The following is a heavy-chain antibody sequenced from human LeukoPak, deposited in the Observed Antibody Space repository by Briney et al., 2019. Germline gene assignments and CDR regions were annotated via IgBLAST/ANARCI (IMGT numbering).Heavy chain of an antibody. CDR3: AREGVYSYGYLDY. D-gene: IGHD5-18*01. CDR2: IYYSGST. V-gene: IGHV4-39*07. Sequence: SETLSLTCTVSGGSISSSSYYWGWIRQPPGKGLEWIGSIYYSGSTYYNPSLKSRVTISVDTSKNQFSLKLSSVTAADTAVYYCAREGVYSYGYLDYWGQGTLVTVSS. CDR1: GGSISSSSYY. J-gene: IGHJ4*02.